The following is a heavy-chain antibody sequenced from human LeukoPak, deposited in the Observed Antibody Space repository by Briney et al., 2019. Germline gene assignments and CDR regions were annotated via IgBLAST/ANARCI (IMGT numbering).Heavy chain of an antibody. CDR3: ARVKVLSTSEFFDY. CDR2: IYYSGST. J-gene: IGHJ4*02. CDR1: GGSISSSSYY. D-gene: IGHD2-2*01. V-gene: IGHV4-39*01. Sequence: SETLSLTCTVSGGSISSSSYYWGWIRQPPGKGLEWIGSIYYSGSTYYNPSLKSRVTISVDTSKNQFSLKLSSVTAADTAVYYCARVKVLSTSEFFDYWGQGTLVTVSS.